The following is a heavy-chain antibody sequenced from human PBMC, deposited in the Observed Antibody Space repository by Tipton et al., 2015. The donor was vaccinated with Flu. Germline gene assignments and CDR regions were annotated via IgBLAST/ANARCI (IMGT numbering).Heavy chain of an antibody. CDR1: GFTFSSYS. D-gene: IGHD3-3*01. Sequence: SLRLSCAASGFTFSSYSMSWVRQAPGKGLEWLSGISGGSSSTYHAGSVKGRFTISRDNSKNILYLQMKSLRDEDTAVYYCAKGFGFWITHMDSWGQGTLVTVSS. V-gene: IGHV3-23*01. CDR3: AKGFGFWITHMDS. J-gene: IGHJ4*02. CDR2: ISGGSSST.